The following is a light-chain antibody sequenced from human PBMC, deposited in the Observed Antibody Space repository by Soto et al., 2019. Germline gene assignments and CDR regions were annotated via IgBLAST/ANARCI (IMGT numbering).Light chain of an antibody. CDR1: SSNIGSTT. V-gene: IGLV1-44*01. J-gene: IGLJ1*01. CDR2: SNN. CDR3: GAWDDSLNGYV. Sequence: QSVLTQPPSASGTPGQRVTISCSGSSSNIGSTTVNWYQHLPGTAPKLLIYSNNQRPSGVPDRFSGSKSGTSASLAISGLQSEDEADYYCGAWDDSLNGYVFGAGTKLTVL.